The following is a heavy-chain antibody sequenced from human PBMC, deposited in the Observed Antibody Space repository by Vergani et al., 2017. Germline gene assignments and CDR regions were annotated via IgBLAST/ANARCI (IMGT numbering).Heavy chain of an antibody. D-gene: IGHD2-2*01. CDR3: ASQYCSSTSCYELAFDI. CDR2: IIPIFGIA. J-gene: IGHJ3*02. Sequence: QVQLVQSGAEVKKPGSSVKVSCKASGGTFSSYAISWVRQAPGQGLEWMGGIIPIFGIANYAQKFQGRVTITADKSTSTAYMELSSLRSEDTAVYYCASQYCSSTSCYELAFDIWGQGTMVTVSS. CDR1: GGTFSSYA. V-gene: IGHV1-69*17.